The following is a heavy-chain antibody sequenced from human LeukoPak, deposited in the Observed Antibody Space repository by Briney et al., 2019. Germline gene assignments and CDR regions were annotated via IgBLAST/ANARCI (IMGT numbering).Heavy chain of an antibody. Sequence: SETLSLTCTVSGDSIRNYYWNWIRQSPGKGLEWIGYMYDSGRTNYNPSLKSRVTILADMSKNQFSLKMSSVTAPDTAVYYCARDYSGSSSWNWFDPWGQGTLVTVST. J-gene: IGHJ5*02. CDR3: ARDYSGSSSWNWFDP. CDR1: GDSIRNYY. V-gene: IGHV4-59*12. D-gene: IGHD6-13*01. CDR2: MYDSGRT.